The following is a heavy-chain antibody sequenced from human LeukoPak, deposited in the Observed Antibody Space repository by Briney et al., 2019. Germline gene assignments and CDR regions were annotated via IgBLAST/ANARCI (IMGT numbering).Heavy chain of an antibody. CDR3: VREVNHYGLRRNSFDP. CDR1: GGSITNTDYF. CDR2: IDYSGST. D-gene: IGHD3-10*01. J-gene: IGHJ5*02. Sequence: SETLSLTCTVSGGSITNTDYFWGWIRQSPGKGLEWIGSIDYSGSTYYNPSLKSRLTMSEDTSKNQFSLKLSSATAADTAIYYCVREVNHYGLRRNSFDPWGQGTKVTVSS. V-gene: IGHV4-39*07.